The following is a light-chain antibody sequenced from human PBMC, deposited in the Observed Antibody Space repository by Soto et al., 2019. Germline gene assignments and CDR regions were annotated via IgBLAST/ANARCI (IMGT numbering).Light chain of an antibody. J-gene: IGKJ5*01. V-gene: IGKV3-11*01. CDR1: QSVKTF. CDR2: RAS. CDR3: QQYNNWPIT. Sequence: EIVLTQSPATLSLSPWEIATLSCRASQSVKTFLVWYQQRPGQAPRLLIFRASNKATGIPDRFSGSGSGTEFILTISELEPEDFAVYYCQQYNNWPITFGQGTRLEIK.